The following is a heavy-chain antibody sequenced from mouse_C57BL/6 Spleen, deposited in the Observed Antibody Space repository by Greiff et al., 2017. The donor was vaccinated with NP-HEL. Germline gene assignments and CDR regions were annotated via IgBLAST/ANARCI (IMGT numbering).Heavy chain of an antibody. CDR3: ARSLGTTVVADSMDY. CDR2: IYPRSGNT. CDR1: GYTFTSYG. V-gene: IGHV1-81*01. J-gene: IGHJ4*01. Sequence: VQLQQSGAELARPGASVKLSCKASGYTFTSYGISWVKQRTGQGLEWIGEIYPRSGNTYYNEKFKGKATLTADKASSTAYMELRSLTSVDSAVYFCARSLGTTVVADSMDYWGQGTSVTVSS. D-gene: IGHD1-1*01.